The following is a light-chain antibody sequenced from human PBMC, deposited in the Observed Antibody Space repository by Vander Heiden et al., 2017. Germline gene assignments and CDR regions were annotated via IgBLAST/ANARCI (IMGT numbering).Light chain of an antibody. CDR1: QSISSY. CDR3: QQSYRTVWT. J-gene: IGKJ1*01. V-gene: IGKV1-39*01. CDR2: AAS. Sequence: DIQMTQSPSSLSAYVGDRVTITCRASQSISSYLNWYQQKPGKAPKLLIYAASSLQSGVPSRFSGSGSGTDFTLTISSLQPEDFATYYCQQSYRTVWTFGQGTKVEIK.